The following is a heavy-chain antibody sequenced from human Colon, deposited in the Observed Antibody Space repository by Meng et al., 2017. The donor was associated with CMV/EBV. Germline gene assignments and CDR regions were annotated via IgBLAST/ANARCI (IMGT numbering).Heavy chain of an antibody. D-gene: IGHD4-17*01. J-gene: IGHJ4*02. CDR1: GGSISSSTYY. CDR2: IYYSGYT. Sequence: LQLQAPGPGLVKPSETLSLTCTVSGGSISSSTYYWGWIRQTPGKGLEWIGNIYYSGYTYYNPSLKSRLTISVDTSKNQFSLKLTSVTAADTAVYYCATDYGDYYFDRWGQGTLVTVSS. CDR3: ATDYGDYYFDR. V-gene: IGHV4-39*07.